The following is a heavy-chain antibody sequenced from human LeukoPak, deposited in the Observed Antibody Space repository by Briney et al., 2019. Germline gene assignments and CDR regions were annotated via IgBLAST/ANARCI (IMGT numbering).Heavy chain of an antibody. Sequence: GGSLRLSCAASGFTFSSYWMSWVRQAPGKGLEWVANLNQDGSEKYYVDSVKGRFTISRDDAKNSLYLQMNSLRAEDTAVYYCARVPIVVVITASHAFDIWGQGTMVTVSS. D-gene: IGHD3-22*01. J-gene: IGHJ3*02. CDR1: GFTFSSYW. CDR3: ARVPIVVVITASHAFDI. V-gene: IGHV3-7*01. CDR2: LNQDGSEK.